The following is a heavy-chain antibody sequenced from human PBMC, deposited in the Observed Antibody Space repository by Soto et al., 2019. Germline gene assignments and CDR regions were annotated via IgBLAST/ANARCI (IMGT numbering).Heavy chain of an antibody. CDR2: IYHSGNT. V-gene: IGHV4-4*02. D-gene: IGHD5-12*01. CDR1: GGSISSDNW. CDR3: ARESLLRRDGYNYAFDY. J-gene: IGHJ4*02. Sequence: SETLSLTCAVSGGSISSDNWWSWVRQPPGKGLEWIGEIYHSGNTNYKPSLKSRVTISVDTSKNQCSLKLSSVTAADTAVYYCARESLLRRDGYNYAFDYWGQGTLVTVSS.